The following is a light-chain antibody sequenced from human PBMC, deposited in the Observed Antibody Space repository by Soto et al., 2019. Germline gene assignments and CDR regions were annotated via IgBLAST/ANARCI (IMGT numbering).Light chain of an antibody. CDR2: AAS. J-gene: IGKJ1*01. Sequence: AIRMTQSPSSLSASTGDRVTITCRASQGVSTSLAWYQQKPGKAPKLLIYAASTLQSGVPSRFSGSGSGTDFTLTISCLQSEDFATYYCQHYYSYPWTFGQGTKVEIK. CDR3: QHYYSYPWT. CDR1: QGVSTS. V-gene: IGKV1-8*01.